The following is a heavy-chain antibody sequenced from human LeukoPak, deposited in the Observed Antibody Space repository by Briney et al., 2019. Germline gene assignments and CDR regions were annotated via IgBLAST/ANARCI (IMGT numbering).Heavy chain of an antibody. CDR2: ISYDASTI. Sequence: GGSLRLSCAASGFTFSSYDMHWVRQAPGKGLEWVAVISYDASTIYYADSVKGRFTISRDNSKNTLYLQMNSLEAEDTAVYYCARAKSYSSGSSGYWGQGTPVTVSS. CDR3: ARAKSYSSGSSGY. V-gene: IGHV3-30*03. J-gene: IGHJ4*02. CDR1: GFTFSSYD. D-gene: IGHD5-18*01.